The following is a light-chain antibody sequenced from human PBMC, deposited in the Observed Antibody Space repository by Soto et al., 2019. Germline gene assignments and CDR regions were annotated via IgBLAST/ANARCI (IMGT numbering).Light chain of an antibody. Sequence: EIVLTQSPATLSSFPGDRVTLSCRASQAVNTRLAWYQHRPGQAPRLLIYLASNRAAGVPARFSGSGSGTDFTLTISSLEPEDFAVYYCQQRSNCPYTFGQGTKLEIK. CDR3: QQRSNCPYT. J-gene: IGKJ2*01. CDR1: QAVNTR. V-gene: IGKV3D-11*01. CDR2: LAS.